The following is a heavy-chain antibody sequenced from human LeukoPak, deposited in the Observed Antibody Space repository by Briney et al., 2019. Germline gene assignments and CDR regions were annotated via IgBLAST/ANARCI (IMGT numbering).Heavy chain of an antibody. CDR1: GYSISSGYY. CDR2: IYYSGST. Sequence: SETLSLTCTVSGYSISSGYYWSWIRQPPGKGLEWIGYIYYSGSTNYNPSLKSRVTISVDTSKNQFSLKLSSVTAADTAVYYCARGTISMDVWGRGTTVTISS. CDR3: ARGTISMDV. V-gene: IGHV4-61*01. D-gene: IGHD3-9*01. J-gene: IGHJ6*03.